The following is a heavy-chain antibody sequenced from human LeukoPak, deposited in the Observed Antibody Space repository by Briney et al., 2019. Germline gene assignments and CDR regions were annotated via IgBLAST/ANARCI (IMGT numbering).Heavy chain of an antibody. D-gene: IGHD1-26*01. CDR1: GGSFSGYY. CDR2: IYYSGSS. Sequence: SETLSLTCAVYGGSFSGYYWSWIRQPPGKGLEWIGYIYYSGSSYFSPSLKSRVTISVDTSKNQFSLKLSSVTAADTALYYCARLKVDANNYFDYWGQGTLVTVSS. CDR3: ARLKVDANNYFDY. V-gene: IGHV4-30-4*01. J-gene: IGHJ4*02.